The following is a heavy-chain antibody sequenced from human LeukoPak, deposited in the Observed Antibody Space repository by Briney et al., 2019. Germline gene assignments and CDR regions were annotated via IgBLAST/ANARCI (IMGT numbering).Heavy chain of an antibody. D-gene: IGHD5-12*01. CDR3: ARERGIYSGYDGYAFDI. Sequence: SETLSLTCTVSGASISSSSYYWGWIRQPPGKGLEWIGSIYYSGGTYYNPSLKSRVTISVDTSKNLFSLKLSSVTAADTAVYYCARERGIYSGYDGYAFDIWGQGTMVTVSS. V-gene: IGHV4-39*07. CDR2: IYYSGGT. J-gene: IGHJ3*02. CDR1: GASISSSSYY.